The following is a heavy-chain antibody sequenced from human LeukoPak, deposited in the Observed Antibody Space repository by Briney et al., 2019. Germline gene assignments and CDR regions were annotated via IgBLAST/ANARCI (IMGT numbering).Heavy chain of an antibody. CDR3: TRPPYCSSTSCTYREYGMDV. CDR2: IRSKADDNAT. Sequence: PGGSLRLSCAASGFTFSGAAMHWVRQASGKGLEWVGRIRSKADDNATAYAASVKGRFTISRDDSKNTAYLQMNSLKTEDTAVYYCTRPPYCSSTSCTYREYGMDVWGQGTTVTVSS. J-gene: IGHJ6*02. D-gene: IGHD2-2*01. V-gene: IGHV3-73*01. CDR1: GFTFSGAA.